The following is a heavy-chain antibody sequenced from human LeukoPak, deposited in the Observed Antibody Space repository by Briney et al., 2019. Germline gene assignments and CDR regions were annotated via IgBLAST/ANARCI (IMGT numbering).Heavy chain of an antibody. V-gene: IGHV1-18*01. CDR3: ARASYCSSTSCYLGGDSDY. J-gene: IGHJ4*02. D-gene: IGHD2-2*01. CDR1: GYTFTSYG. CDR2: ISAYNGNT. Sequence: AAVNVSCMSSGYTFTSYGISGVRQAPGQGLEWMGWISAYNGNTNYAQKLQGTVTMTTDISTSTAYMELRSLRSDDTAVYSCARASYCSSTSCYLGGDSDYWGQGTLVTVSS.